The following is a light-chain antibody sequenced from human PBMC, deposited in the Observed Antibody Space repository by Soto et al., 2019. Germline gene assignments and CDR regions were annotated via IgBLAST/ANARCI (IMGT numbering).Light chain of an antibody. CDR1: QSVSSSY. J-gene: IGKJ4*01. V-gene: IGKV3-20*01. CDR2: VAS. Sequence: EIVLTQSPGTLSLSPGERATLSCRASQSVSSSYLAWYQQKPGQAPRLLIYVASGRATGIPDRFSGSGSETDFTLTISRLEPEDFAVYYCQQYGTSPLTFGGGTKVEIK. CDR3: QQYGTSPLT.